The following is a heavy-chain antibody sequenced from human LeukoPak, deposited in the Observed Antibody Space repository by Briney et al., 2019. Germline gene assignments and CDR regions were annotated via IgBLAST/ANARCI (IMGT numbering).Heavy chain of an antibody. D-gene: IGHD6-13*01. J-gene: IGHJ6*03. CDR1: GYTCTSYD. V-gene: IGHV1-8*01. CDR3: ARGLSSSWRYYYYYMDV. Sequence: ASVKVSCKASGYTCTSYDINWVRQATGQGLEWMGWRNPNSGNTGYAQKFQGRVTMTRNTSISTAYMELSSLRSEDTAVYYCARGLSSSWRYYYYYMDVWGKGTTVTVSS. CDR2: RNPNSGNT.